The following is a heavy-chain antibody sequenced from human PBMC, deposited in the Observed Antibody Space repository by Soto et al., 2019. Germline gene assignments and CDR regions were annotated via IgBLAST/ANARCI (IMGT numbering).Heavy chain of an antibody. CDR1: GGTFSSYA. D-gene: IGHD4-17*01. J-gene: IGHJ4*02. V-gene: IGHV1-69*01. CDR3: ARGNYGDYGY. Sequence: QVQLVQSGAEVKKPGSSVKVSCKASGGTFSSYAISWVRQAPGQGLEWMGGIIPIFGSANYAQKFQGRVKITADEYTSTAYMDRSSLTSEDTAVYYCARGNYGDYGYWGQGTLVTISS. CDR2: IIPIFGSA.